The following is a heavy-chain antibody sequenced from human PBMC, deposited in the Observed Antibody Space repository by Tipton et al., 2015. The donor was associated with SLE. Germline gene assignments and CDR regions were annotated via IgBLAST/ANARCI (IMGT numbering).Heavy chain of an antibody. CDR3: ARQNSSGWARDYMDV. V-gene: IGHV3-33*01. CDR1: GFTFSSYG. Sequence: SLRLSCAASGFTFSSYGMHWVRQAPGKGLEWVAVIWYDGSNKYYADSVKGRFTISRDNSKNTLYLQMNSLRAEDTAVYYCARQNSSGWARDYMDVWGKGTPVTVSS. CDR2: IWYDGSNK. J-gene: IGHJ6*03. D-gene: IGHD6-19*01.